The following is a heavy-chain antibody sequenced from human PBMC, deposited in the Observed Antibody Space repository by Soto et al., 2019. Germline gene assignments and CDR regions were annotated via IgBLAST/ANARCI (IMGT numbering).Heavy chain of an antibody. J-gene: IGHJ4*02. V-gene: IGHV3-21*01. CDR3: ARLRGAAGTSDFDY. Sequence: GGSLRLSCAASGFTLSSYSMNWVRQAPGKGLEWVSSISSSSSYIYYADSVKGRFTISRDNAKNSLYLQMNSLRAEDTAVYYCARLRGAAGTSDFDYWGQGTLVTVSS. D-gene: IGHD6-13*01. CDR2: ISSSSSYI. CDR1: GFTLSSYS.